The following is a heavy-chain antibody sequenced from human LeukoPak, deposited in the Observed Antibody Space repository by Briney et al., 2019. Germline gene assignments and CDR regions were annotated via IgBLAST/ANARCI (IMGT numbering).Heavy chain of an antibody. CDR3: TRGFDISDY. Sequence: PGGSLRLSCAASGFNFNTYSMNWVRQAPGKGLEWISYISSSSRKIFYADSVRGRFTISRDNARNSLYLQMNSLRVEDTAMYYCTRGFDISDYWGQGTVVTVSS. D-gene: IGHD3-9*01. J-gene: IGHJ4*02. V-gene: IGHV3-48*04. CDR1: GFNFNTYS. CDR2: ISSSSRKI.